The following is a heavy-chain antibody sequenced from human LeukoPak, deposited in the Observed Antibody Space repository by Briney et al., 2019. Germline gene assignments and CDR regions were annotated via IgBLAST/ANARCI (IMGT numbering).Heavy chain of an antibody. D-gene: IGHD6-19*01. Sequence: PGGSLRLSCAASGFTFSSYNMNWVRQAPGKGLEWVSYIIFSRSTIYYADSVKGRFTISRDNAKNSLYLQMNSLRAEDTAVYYCARDSVAGYYFDYWGQGTLVTVSS. CDR3: ARDSVAGYYFDY. V-gene: IGHV3-48*04. J-gene: IGHJ4*02. CDR1: GFTFSSYN. CDR2: IIFSRSTI.